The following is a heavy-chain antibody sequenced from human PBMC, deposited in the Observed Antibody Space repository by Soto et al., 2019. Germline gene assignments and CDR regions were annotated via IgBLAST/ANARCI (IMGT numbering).Heavy chain of an antibody. Sequence: QEQLVQSGPEVKKPGSSLKVSCKASGGTFSNYSIRWVRQCPGQCLEWVGGIIPIFGTPNNEQKCQGRVTITADETTTTAYMELRRLTSEDAAVDDYAKRYCSGGKCYEYYFEYWGQGTRVTVSS. CDR2: IIPIFGTP. CDR3: AKRYCSGGKCYEYYFEY. CDR1: GGTFSNYS. J-gene: IGHJ4*02. D-gene: IGHD2-15*01. V-gene: IGHV1-69*01.